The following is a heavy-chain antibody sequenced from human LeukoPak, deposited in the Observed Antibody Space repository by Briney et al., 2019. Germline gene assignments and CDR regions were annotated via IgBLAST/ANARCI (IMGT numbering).Heavy chain of an antibody. CDR3: ARAALDYYDSSGYRLYYHYYMDV. CDR2: ISSGGTTI. Sequence: PGGSLRLSCAASGFIFSDYYMSWIRQTPGKGLEWISYISSGGTTIYYADSVKGRFTISRDNAKNSLYLQMNSLTADDTAVYYCARAALDYYDSSGYRLYYHYYMDVWGKGTTVTVSS. J-gene: IGHJ6*03. V-gene: IGHV3-11*04. CDR1: GFIFSDYY. D-gene: IGHD3-22*01.